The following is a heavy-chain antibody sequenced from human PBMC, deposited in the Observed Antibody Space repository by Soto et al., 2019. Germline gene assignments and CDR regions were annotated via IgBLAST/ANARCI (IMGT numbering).Heavy chain of an antibody. CDR2: IYYSGST. Sequence: TLSLTCTVSGGSISSGGYYWSWIRQHPGKGLEWIGYIYYSGSTSYNPSLESRVTISVDTYKNQFSLKLSSVTAADTAVYYCARDTGGWFDPWGQGTLVTVSS. V-gene: IGHV4-31*03. D-gene: IGHD7-27*01. J-gene: IGHJ5*02. CDR3: ARDTGGWFDP. CDR1: GGSISSGGYY.